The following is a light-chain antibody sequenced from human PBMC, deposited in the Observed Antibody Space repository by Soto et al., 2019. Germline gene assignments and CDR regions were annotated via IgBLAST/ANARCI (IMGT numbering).Light chain of an antibody. Sequence: DIQLTQSPSSLSASAGDGATISCRASQGIGNSLAWYQQKPGKAPKLLIYAASNLASGVPSSFSASGSGTEFTLTISSLQPEDFATYYCQQFYDYPLTFGGGTEVEIK. J-gene: IGKJ4*01. CDR2: AAS. V-gene: IGKV1-9*01. CDR1: QGIGNS. CDR3: QQFYDYPLT.